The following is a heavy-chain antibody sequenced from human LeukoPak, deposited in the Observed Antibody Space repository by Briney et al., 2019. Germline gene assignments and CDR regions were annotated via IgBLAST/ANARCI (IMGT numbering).Heavy chain of an antibody. CDR3: AIAVVVPAAMFYFDY. D-gene: IGHD2-2*01. CDR1: GGSIGSGSYY. V-gene: IGHV4-61*02. Sequence: SETLSLTCTVSGGSIGSGSYYWSWIRQPAGQGLEWIGRIYTSGSTNYNPSLKSRVTISVDTSKNQFSLKLSSVTAADTAVYYCAIAVVVPAAMFYFDYWGQGTLVTVSS. CDR2: IYTSGST. J-gene: IGHJ4*02.